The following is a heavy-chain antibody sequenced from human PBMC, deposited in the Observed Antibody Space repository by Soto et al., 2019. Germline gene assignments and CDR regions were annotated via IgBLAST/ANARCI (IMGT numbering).Heavy chain of an antibody. J-gene: IGHJ3*02. D-gene: IGHD2-15*01. V-gene: IGHV3-23*01. CDR1: GFTFSSYA. CDR2: ISGSGGST. Sequence: GGSLRLSCAASGFTFSSYAMSWVGQAPGKGLEWVSAISGSGGSTYYADSVKGRFTISRDNSKDTLYLQMNSLRTEDTAVYYCAVRTYSQAFDIWGQGTMVTVSS. CDR3: AVRTYSQAFDI.